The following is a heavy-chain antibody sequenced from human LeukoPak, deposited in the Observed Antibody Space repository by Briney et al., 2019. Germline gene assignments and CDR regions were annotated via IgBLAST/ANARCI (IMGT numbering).Heavy chain of an antibody. CDR2: ISGSGGST. V-gene: IGHV3-23*01. D-gene: IGHD2-15*01. CDR1: GFTFSSYA. J-gene: IGHJ5*02. CDR3: AKVVEVLPRDFIVPPWFDP. Sequence: GGSLRLSCAASGFTFSSYAMSWVRQAPGKGLEWVSAISGSGGSTYYADSVKGRFTISRDNSKNTLYLQMNSLRAEDTAVYYCAKVVEVLPRDFIVPPWFDPWGQGTLVTVSS.